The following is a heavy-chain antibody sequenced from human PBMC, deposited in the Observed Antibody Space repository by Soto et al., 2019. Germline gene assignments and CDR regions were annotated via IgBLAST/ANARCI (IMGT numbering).Heavy chain of an antibody. J-gene: IGHJ5*02. D-gene: IGHD6-13*01. CDR3: ARGKQQLVHRSDNWFDP. Sequence: SETLSLTCAVYGGSFSGYYWSWIRQPPGKGLEWIGEINHSGSTNYNPSLKSRVTISVDTSKNQFSLKLSSVTAADTAVYYCARGKQQLVHRSDNWFDPWGQGTLVTVSS. CDR2: INHSGST. CDR1: GGSFSGYY. V-gene: IGHV4-34*01.